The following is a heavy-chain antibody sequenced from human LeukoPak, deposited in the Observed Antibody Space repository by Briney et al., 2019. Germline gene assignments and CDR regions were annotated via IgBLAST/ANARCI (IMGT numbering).Heavy chain of an antibody. J-gene: IGHJ4*02. CDR1: GYTFTAYY. CDR2: IKPNSGAT. CDR3: ARVREWEEISGAIPDFFDY. V-gene: IGHV1-2*02. Sequence: GASVKVSCKASGYTFTAYYLHWVRQAPEQGLEWMGWIKPNSGATNYGYKFQGRVTMTRDTSINIAYMELSSLTSDDTAVYYCARVREWEEISGAIPDFFDYWGQGTLVTVSS. D-gene: IGHD3-3*01.